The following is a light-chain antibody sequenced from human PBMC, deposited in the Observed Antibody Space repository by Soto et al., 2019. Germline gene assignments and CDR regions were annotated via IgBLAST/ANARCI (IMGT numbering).Light chain of an antibody. CDR1: SSDVGGYNY. V-gene: IGLV2-14*01. CDR3: SSYTSSSTVV. CDR2: DVS. Sequence: QSVLTQPASVPGSPGQSITISCTGTSSDVGGYNYVSWYQQHPGKAPKLMIYDVSNRPSGVSNRFSGSKSGNTASLTISVLQAEDEADDYCSSYTSSSTVVFGGGTKLTVL. J-gene: IGLJ2*01.